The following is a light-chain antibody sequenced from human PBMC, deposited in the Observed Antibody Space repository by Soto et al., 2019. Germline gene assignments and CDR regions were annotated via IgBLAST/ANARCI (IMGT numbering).Light chain of an antibody. CDR3: QQYGSSPYT. CDR1: QSVSSSY. CDR2: GAS. V-gene: IGKV3-20*01. J-gene: IGKJ2*01. Sequence: EIVLTQSPGTLSLSPGERATLSCRASQSVSSSYLAWYQQKPGQAPRLLIYGASSRATGIPDRFSGSGSVTDFTLTIIRLEPEDFAVYYCQQYGSSPYTFGQGTKLEIK.